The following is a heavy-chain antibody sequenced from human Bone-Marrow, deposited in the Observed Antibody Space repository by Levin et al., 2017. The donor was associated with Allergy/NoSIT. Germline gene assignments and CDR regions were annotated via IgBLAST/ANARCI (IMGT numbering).Heavy chain of an antibody. D-gene: IGHD1-14*01. CDR2: INHSGST. Sequence: SETLSLTCAVYGGSFSGYYWSWIRQPPGKGLEWIGEINHSGSTNYNPSLKSRVTISVDTSKNQFSLKLSSVTAADTAVYYCARVADTTHWFDPWGQGTLVTVSS. CDR3: ARVADTTHWFDP. CDR1: GGSFSGYY. J-gene: IGHJ5*02. V-gene: IGHV4-34*01.